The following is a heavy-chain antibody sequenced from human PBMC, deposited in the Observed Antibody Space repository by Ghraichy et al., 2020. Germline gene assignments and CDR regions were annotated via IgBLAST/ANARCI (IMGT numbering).Heavy chain of an antibody. V-gene: IGHV3-33*01. CDR2: IWYDGSNK. Sequence: GGSLRLSCAASGFTFSSYGMHWVRQAPGKGLEWVAVIWYDGSNKYYADSVKGRFTISRDNSKNTLYLQMNSLRAEDTAVYYCARDGGGIVGATWIKGPMRFDYWGQGTLVTVSS. CDR3: ARDGGGIVGATWIKGPMRFDY. CDR1: GFTFSSYG. J-gene: IGHJ4*02. D-gene: IGHD1-26*01.